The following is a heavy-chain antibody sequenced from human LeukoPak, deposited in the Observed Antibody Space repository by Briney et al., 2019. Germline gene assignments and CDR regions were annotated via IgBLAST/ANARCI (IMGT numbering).Heavy chain of an antibody. D-gene: IGHD2-21*01. Sequence: GGSLRLSCAASGFTLSFYARSWVRQAPGKGLEWVSCISGSGGITYYADSVRGRFTISRDNSKDTLYLQMNSLGAEDTAVYYCAKDKVGAIPLFDYWGHGTLVTVSS. CDR2: ISGSGGIT. J-gene: IGHJ4*01. CDR1: GFTLSFYA. V-gene: IGHV3-23*01. CDR3: AKDKVGAIPLFDY.